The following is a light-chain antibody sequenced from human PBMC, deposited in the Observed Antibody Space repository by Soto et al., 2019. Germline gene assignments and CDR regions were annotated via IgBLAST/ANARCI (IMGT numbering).Light chain of an antibody. V-gene: IGKV1-5*03. CDR1: QSISSW. J-gene: IGKJ1*01. Sequence: DIQMTQSPSTLSASVGDRVTITCRASQSISSWLAWYQQKPGKAPKLLIYKESSLESGVPSRFSGSGSGTECTLTISSLQPDDFATYYCQQYNSYSWTFGQGTKVEIK. CDR3: QQYNSYSWT. CDR2: KES.